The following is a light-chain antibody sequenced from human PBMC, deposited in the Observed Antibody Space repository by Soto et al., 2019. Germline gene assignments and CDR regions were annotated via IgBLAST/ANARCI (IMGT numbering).Light chain of an antibody. CDR2: SNN. V-gene: IGLV1-44*01. CDR1: SSNIGSNT. J-gene: IGLJ1*01. Sequence: QSVLTQAPAASGTPGQRVTISCSGSSSNIGSNTVNWYQQLPGTAPKLLIYSNNQRPSGVPDRFSGSKSGTSASLAISGLQSEDEADYYCAAWDDSLTAEVFGTGTKVTVL. CDR3: AAWDDSLTAEV.